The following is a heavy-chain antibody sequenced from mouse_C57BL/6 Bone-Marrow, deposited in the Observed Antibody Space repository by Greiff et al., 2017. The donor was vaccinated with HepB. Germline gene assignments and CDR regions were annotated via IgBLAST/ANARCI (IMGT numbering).Heavy chain of an antibody. CDR3: ARVITTPPRYFDV. Sequence: VQLQQPGAELVKPGASVKLSCKASGYTFTSYWMHWVKQRPGRGLEWIGRIDPKSGGTKYNEKFKSKATLTVDKPSSTAYMQLSSLTSEDSAVYYCARVITTPPRYFDVWGTGTTVTVSS. D-gene: IGHD1-1*01. V-gene: IGHV1-72*01. CDR1: GYTFTSYW. CDR2: IDPKSGGT. J-gene: IGHJ1*03.